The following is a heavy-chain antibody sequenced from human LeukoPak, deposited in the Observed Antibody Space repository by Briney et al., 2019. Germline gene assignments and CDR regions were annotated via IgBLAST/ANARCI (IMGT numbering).Heavy chain of an antibody. CDR3: ARDLGPTSYYYYYGMDV. Sequence: PSETLSLTCTVSGGSISSYYWSWIRQPPGKGLEWSGYIYYSESNNYNPSIKSRVTISVDTSKNQFSLKLSSVTAADTAVYYCARDLGPTSYYYYYGMDVWGQGTTVTVSS. J-gene: IGHJ6*02. CDR1: GGSISSYY. CDR2: IYYSESN. V-gene: IGHV4-59*01.